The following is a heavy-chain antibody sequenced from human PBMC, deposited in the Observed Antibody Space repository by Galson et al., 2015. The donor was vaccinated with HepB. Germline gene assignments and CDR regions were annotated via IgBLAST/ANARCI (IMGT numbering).Heavy chain of an antibody. CDR2: MNPNSGNT. CDR1: GYTFTSYD. CDR3: ARGRGYCSGGSCYSFDY. J-gene: IGHJ4*02. D-gene: IGHD2-15*01. V-gene: IGHV1-8*01. Sequence: SVKVSCKASGYTFTSYDINWVRQATGQGLEWMGWMNPNSGNTGYAQKFQGRVTMTRNTSISTAYMELSSLRSEDTAVYYCARGRGYCSGGSCYSFDYWGQGTLVTVSS.